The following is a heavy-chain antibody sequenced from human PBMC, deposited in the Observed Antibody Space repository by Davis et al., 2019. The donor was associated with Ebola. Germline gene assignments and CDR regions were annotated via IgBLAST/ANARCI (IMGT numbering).Heavy chain of an antibody. D-gene: IGHD5-18*01. Sequence: ASVKVSCKASGYTFTNYGISWVRQAPGQGLEWMGWINPNSGGTNYAQKFQGRVTMTRDTSISTAYMELSRLRSDDTAVYYCARDDPESYGYLYYYYMDVWGKGTTVTVSS. CDR2: INPNSGGT. CDR3: ARDDPESYGYLYYYYMDV. V-gene: IGHV1-2*02. J-gene: IGHJ6*03. CDR1: GYTFTNYG.